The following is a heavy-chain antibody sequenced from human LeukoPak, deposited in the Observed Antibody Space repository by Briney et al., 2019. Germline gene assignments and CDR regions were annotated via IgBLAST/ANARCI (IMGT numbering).Heavy chain of an antibody. CDR3: AKGDGTYRFPARYYFDY. V-gene: IGHV3-30*04. Sequence: PGRSLRLSCAASGFTFSSYAMLWVRQAPGKGLAWVAVISYDGSNKYYADSVKGRFTISRDNSKNTLYLQMSSLRAEDTAVYYCAKGDGTYRFPARYYFDYWGQGTLVTVSS. CDR2: ISYDGSNK. J-gene: IGHJ4*02. CDR1: GFTFSSYA. D-gene: IGHD3-3*01.